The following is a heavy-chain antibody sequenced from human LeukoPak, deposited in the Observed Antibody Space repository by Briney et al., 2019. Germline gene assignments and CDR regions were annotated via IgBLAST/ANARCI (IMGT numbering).Heavy chain of an antibody. V-gene: IGHV3-30*03. Sequence: PGRSLRLSCAASGFTFSSYGMHWVRQAPGKGLEWVAVISYDGSHKYSADSVKGRFTISRDNSNNTLYLQMNSLRTEDTAVYFCSASRPHYGDYYGLDVWGHGTTVTVSS. D-gene: IGHD4/OR15-4a*01. CDR3: SASRPHYGDYYGLDV. J-gene: IGHJ6*02. CDR1: GFTFSSYG. CDR2: ISYDGSHK.